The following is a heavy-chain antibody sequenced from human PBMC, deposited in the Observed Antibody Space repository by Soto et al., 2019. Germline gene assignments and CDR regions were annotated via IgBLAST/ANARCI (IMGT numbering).Heavy chain of an antibody. V-gene: IGHV3-74*01. Sequence: GGSLRLSCAASGFTLSSYWIHWVRQAPGKGLVWVSRINSDVSSTSYADSVKGRFTISRDNAKNTVYLQMNSLRAEDTAVYYCARGSTVTTGGLLNYWGQGT. CDR2: INSDVSST. CDR3: ARGSTVTTGGLLNY. CDR1: GFTLSSYW. J-gene: IGHJ4*02. D-gene: IGHD4-17*01.